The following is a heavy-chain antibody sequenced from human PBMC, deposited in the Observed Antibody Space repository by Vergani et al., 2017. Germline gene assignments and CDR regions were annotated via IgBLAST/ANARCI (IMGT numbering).Heavy chain of an antibody. CDR3: ARSLGPSVY. CDR1: GFGLKNFA. V-gene: IGHV3-66*02. CDR2: ISSGCST. Sequence: LVESGGGVVQPGRSLTLTCSAPGFGLKNFAMNWVRQAPGKGLEWVSVISSGCSTYYADSVKGRFTISRDNSKITLYLQMNSRRAEDTAVYYCARSLGPSVYWGQGTLVTVSS. D-gene: IGHD1-26*01. J-gene: IGHJ4*02.